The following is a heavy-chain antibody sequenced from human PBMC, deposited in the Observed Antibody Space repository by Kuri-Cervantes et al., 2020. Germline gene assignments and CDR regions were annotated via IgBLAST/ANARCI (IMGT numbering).Heavy chain of an antibody. J-gene: IGHJ4*02. V-gene: IGHV3-33*06. CDR1: GFTFSSYG. CDR3: AKYLVDSSGYYYTGFDY. Sequence: GESLKISCAASGFTFSSYGMHWVRQAPGKGLEWVAIIWYDGSNKYYADSVKGRFTISRDNSKNTLYLQMNGLRAEDTAVYYCAKYLVDSSGYYYTGFDYWGQGTLVTVSS. D-gene: IGHD3-22*01. CDR2: IWYDGSNK.